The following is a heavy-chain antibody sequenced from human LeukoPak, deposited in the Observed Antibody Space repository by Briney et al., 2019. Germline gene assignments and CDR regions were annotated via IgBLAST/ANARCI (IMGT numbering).Heavy chain of an antibody. CDR1: GGTFSSYA. J-gene: IGHJ4*02. CDR3: ARPNNPVVVDYYDSSGYYLDY. Sequence: ASVKVSCKASGGTFSSYAISWVRQAPGQGLEWMGGIIPIFGTANYAQKFQGRVTITADESTSTAYMALSSLRSEDTAVYYCARPNNPVVVDYYDSSGYYLDYWGQGTLVTVSS. V-gene: IGHV1-69*01. CDR2: IIPIFGTA. D-gene: IGHD3-22*01.